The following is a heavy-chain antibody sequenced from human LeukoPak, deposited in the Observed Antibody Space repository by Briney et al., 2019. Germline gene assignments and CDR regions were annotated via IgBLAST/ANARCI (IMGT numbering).Heavy chain of an antibody. Sequence: PSETLSLTCAVYGGSFSGYYWSWIRQPPGKGLEWIGEINHSGSTNYNPSLKSRVTISVDTSKNQFSLRLSSVTAADTAVYYCARGGGVITFGGVIVINDAFDIWGQGTMVTVSS. V-gene: IGHV4-34*01. CDR2: INHSGST. J-gene: IGHJ3*02. D-gene: IGHD3-16*02. CDR1: GGSFSGYY. CDR3: ARGGGVITFGGVIVINDAFDI.